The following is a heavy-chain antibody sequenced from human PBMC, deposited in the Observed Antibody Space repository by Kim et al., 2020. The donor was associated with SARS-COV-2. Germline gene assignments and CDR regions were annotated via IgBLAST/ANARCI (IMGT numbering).Heavy chain of an antibody. V-gene: IGHV3-15*01. CDR2: IKSKTDGGTT. CDR1: GFTFSNAW. CDR3: TTSFHDIVVVPAAIGWGAFDN. J-gene: IGHJ3*02. Sequence: GGSLRLSCAASGFTFSNAWMSWVRQAPGKGLEWVGRIKSKTDGGTTDYAAPVKGRFTISRDESKNTLYMQMHSLKTEDTAVYYCTTSFHDIVVVPAAIGWGAFDNWGQGTMVTVSS. D-gene: IGHD2-2*02.